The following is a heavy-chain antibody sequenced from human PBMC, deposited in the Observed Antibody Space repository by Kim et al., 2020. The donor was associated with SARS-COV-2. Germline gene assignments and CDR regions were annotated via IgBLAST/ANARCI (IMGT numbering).Heavy chain of an antibody. CDR1: GFTFSSYG. J-gene: IGHJ4*02. Sequence: GGSLRLSCAASGFTFSSYGMHWVRQAPGKGLEWVAVIWYDGSNKYYADSVKGRFTISRDNSKNTLYLQMNSLRAEDTAVYYCARDRRMGVWGLGDYFDYWGQGTLVTVSS. CDR2: IWYDGSNK. V-gene: IGHV3-33*01. CDR3: ARDRRMGVWGLGDYFDY. D-gene: IGHD3-16*01.